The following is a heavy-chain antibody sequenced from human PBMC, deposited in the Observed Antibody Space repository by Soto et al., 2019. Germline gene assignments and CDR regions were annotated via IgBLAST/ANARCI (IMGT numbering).Heavy chain of an antibody. J-gene: IGHJ4*02. Sequence: GGSLRLSCAASGFTFSNAWMNWVRQAPGKGLEWVGRIKSKTDGGTTDYAAPVKRRFTISRDDSKNTLYLQMNSLNTEDTAVYYCTTVVDFWSSYTGYWCQGTLVTVSS. CDR3: TTVVDFWSSYTGY. CDR1: GFTFSNAW. D-gene: IGHD3-3*01. V-gene: IGHV3-15*07. CDR2: IKSKTDGGTT.